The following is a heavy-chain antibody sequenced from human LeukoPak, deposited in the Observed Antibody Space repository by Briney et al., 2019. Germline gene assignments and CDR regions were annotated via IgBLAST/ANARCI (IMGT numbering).Heavy chain of an antibody. Sequence: ASVKVSCKVSGYTLTELSMHWVRQAPGKGLEWMGGFDPEDGETIYAQKFQGRVTMTEDTSTDTAYMELSSLRSEDTAVYYCATYYDSSGYYYVNPFDYWGQGTLVTVSS. V-gene: IGHV1-24*01. CDR2: FDPEDGET. D-gene: IGHD3-22*01. J-gene: IGHJ4*02. CDR1: GYTLTELS. CDR3: ATYYDSSGYYYVNPFDY.